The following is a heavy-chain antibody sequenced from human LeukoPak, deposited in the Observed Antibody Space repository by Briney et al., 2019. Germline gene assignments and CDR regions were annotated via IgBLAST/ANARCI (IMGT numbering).Heavy chain of an antibody. Sequence: SETLSLTCTVSGGSISSYYWSWIRQPPGKGLEWIGYIYYSGSTNYNPSLKSRVTISVDTSKNQFSLKLSSVTAADTAVYYCASSYGSGSELRYWGQGTLVTVSS. CDR1: GGSISSYY. CDR2: IYYSGST. D-gene: IGHD3-10*01. V-gene: IGHV4-59*01. J-gene: IGHJ4*02. CDR3: ASSYGSGSELRY.